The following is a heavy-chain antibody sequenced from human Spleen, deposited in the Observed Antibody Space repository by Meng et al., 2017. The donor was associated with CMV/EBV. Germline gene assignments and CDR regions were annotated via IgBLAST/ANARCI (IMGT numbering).Heavy chain of an antibody. V-gene: IGHV4-59*12. CDR2: IYYSGST. Sequence: SETLSLTCTVYGGSISNYYWSWIRQPPGKGLEWIGGIYYSGSTYYNPSLKSRVTISVDTSKNQFSLKLSSVTAADTAVYYCARAKYYSASSGYSTTYYFDYWGQGTMVTVSS. J-gene: IGHJ4*02. D-gene: IGHD3-22*01. CDR1: GGSISNYY. CDR3: ARAKYYSASSGYSTTYYFDY.